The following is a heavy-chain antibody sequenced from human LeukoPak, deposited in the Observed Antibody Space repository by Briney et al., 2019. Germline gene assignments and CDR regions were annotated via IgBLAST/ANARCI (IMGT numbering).Heavy chain of an antibody. J-gene: IGHJ4*02. CDR2: IYHSGST. Sequence: SETLSLTCSVSGGSISSYYWNWIRQPPGKALEWIGYIYHSGSTNYNPSLKSRVTISVDTSKKQLSLRLSSVTAADTAVYYCAREQPPLGYFDYWGQGTLVTVSS. V-gene: IGHV4-59*01. D-gene: IGHD5-18*01. CDR1: GGSISSYY. CDR3: AREQPPLGYFDY.